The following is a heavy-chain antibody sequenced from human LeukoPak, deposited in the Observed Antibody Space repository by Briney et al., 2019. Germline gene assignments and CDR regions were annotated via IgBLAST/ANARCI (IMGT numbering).Heavy chain of an antibody. D-gene: IGHD2-2*02. CDR1: GYTLTELS. CDR3: ATVSYCSSTSCYIYKGNWFDP. J-gene: IGHJ5*02. Sequence: GASVKVTCKVSGYTLTELSMHWVRQAPGKGLEWMGGFDPEDGETINAQKFHGRVTMTEETSTDTAYMELSSLRSEDTAVYYCATVSYCSSTSCYIYKGNWFDPWGQGTLVTVSS. V-gene: IGHV1-24*01. CDR2: FDPEDGET.